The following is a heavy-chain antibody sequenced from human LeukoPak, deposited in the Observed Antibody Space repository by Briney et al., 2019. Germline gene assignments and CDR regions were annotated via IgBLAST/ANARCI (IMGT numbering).Heavy chain of an antibody. CDR3: AKIEGALYPN. J-gene: IGHJ4*02. Sequence: GGSLRLSCAASGFTFSSYAMSWVRQAPGKGLEWVSTMTGSGGSTYYADSVKGRFTISRDNSKNTLYLQMNSLRAEDTAVYYCAKIEGALYPNWGQGTLVTVSS. CDR1: GFTFSSYA. CDR2: MTGSGGST. V-gene: IGHV3-23*01.